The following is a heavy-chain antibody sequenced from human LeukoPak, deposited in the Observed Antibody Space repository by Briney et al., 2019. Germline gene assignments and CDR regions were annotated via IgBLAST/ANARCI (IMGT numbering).Heavy chain of an antibody. V-gene: IGHV1-18*01. J-gene: IGHJ4*02. CDR1: GYTFTSYG. Sequence: ASVKVSCKASGYTFTSYGISWVRQAPGQGLEWMGWISAYNGNTNYAQKLQGRVTMTTDTSTSTAYMELRSLRSDDTAVYYCATITFARWDLTGYYGMGYWGQGTLVTVSS. CDR3: ATITFARWDLTGYYGMGY. D-gene: IGHD3-9*01. CDR2: ISAYNGNT.